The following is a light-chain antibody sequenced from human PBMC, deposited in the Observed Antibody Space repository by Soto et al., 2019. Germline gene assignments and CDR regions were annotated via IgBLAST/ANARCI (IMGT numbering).Light chain of an antibody. CDR3: QQYKSYPLT. V-gene: IGKV1-5*03. J-gene: IGKJ5*01. Sequence: DIQMTQSPSTLSASVGDRVTITCRASQSISTLLAWYQQKPGRAPTLLIYKASTLESGVPSRFSGSTSGTEFTLTISSLQPDDFATYYCQQYKSYPLTFGQGTRLEIK. CDR2: KAS. CDR1: QSISTL.